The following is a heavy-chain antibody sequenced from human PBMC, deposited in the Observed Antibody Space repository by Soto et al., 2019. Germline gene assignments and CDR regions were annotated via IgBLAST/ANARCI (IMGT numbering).Heavy chain of an antibody. CDR2: IWYDGSNK. CDR1: GFIFSSYA. D-gene: IGHD2-2*01. Sequence: GGSLRLSCAASGFIFSSYAMHWVRQAPGKGLEWVAVIWYDGSNKHYADSVKGRFTISRDNSKNMVYMEMNSLRAEDTAVYYCARDLSGYCDSTSCYAYYFDYWGQGT. CDR3: ARDLSGYCDSTSCYAYYFDY. J-gene: IGHJ4*02. V-gene: IGHV3-33*08.